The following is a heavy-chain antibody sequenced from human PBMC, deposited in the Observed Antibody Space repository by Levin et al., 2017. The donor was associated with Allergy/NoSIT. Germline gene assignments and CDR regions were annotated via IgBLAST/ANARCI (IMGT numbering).Heavy chain of an antibody. CDR3: ARETSLAELRLAFDP. V-gene: IGHV1-18*01. J-gene: IGHJ5*02. D-gene: IGHD2-21*01. Sequence: ASVKVSCKASGYTFSSYCITWVRQAPGQGLEWMGWISAYNGKTNYVQNLQGRVTMTTDTSTNTAYMELRSLTSDDTAVYYCARETSLAELRLAFDPWGQGTLVTVSS. CDR1: GYTFSSYC. CDR2: ISAYNGKT.